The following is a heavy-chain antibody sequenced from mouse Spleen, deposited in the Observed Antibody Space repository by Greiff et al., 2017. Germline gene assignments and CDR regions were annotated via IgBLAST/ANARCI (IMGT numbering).Heavy chain of an antibody. CDR1: GYTFTNYW. V-gene: IGHV1-63*01. CDR2: IYPGGGYT. J-gene: IGHJ3*01. CDR3: ARSKGSAWFAY. Sequence: VKLQESGAELVRPGTSVKMSCKASGYTFTNYWIGWAKQRPGHGLEWIGDIYPGGGYTNYNEKFKGKATLTADKSSSTAYMQFSSLTSEDSAIYYCARSKGSAWFAYWGQGTLVTVSA.